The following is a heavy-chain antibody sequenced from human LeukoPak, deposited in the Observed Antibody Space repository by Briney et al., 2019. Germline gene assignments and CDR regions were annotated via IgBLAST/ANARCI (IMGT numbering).Heavy chain of an antibody. Sequence: PSETLSLTCTVSGGSISRGGYYWSWIRQHPGKGLEWIGYIYYSWSTYYNPSLKSRVTISVDTSKNQFSLKLSSVTAADTAVYYCARACRVEYYDFWSGYSSPNWFDPWGQGTLVTVCS. V-gene: IGHV4-31*03. D-gene: IGHD3-3*01. CDR3: ARACRVEYYDFWSGYSSPNWFDP. CDR1: GGSISRGGYY. J-gene: IGHJ5*02. CDR2: IYYSWST.